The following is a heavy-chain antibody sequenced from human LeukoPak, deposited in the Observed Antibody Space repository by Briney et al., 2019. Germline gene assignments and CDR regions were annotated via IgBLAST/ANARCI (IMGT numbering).Heavy chain of an antibody. CDR1: GGSLNSSSYY. Sequence: SATLSLTCTVSGGSLNSSSYYWGWLRQPPGTGLEGVGTIYYGGSTHYNPSLKSRITISAETSKNQFSLKLSSVTAADTVVYYCARLTFGGFDHWGQGTLVTVSS. D-gene: IGHD3/OR15-3a*01. V-gene: IGHV4-39*01. J-gene: IGHJ5*02. CDR3: ARLTFGGFDH. CDR2: IYYGGST.